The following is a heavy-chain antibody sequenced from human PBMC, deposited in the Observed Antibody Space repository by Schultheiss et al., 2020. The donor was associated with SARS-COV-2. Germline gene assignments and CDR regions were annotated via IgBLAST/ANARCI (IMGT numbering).Heavy chain of an antibody. J-gene: IGHJ6*03. V-gene: IGHV4-34*01. CDR2: INHSGST. CDR1: GGSFSAYS. CDR3: ARLYRGYCSGGSCYGPDYYYYYMDV. Sequence: SQTLSLTCAVYGGSFSAYSWSWIRQPPGKGLEWIGEINHSGSTNYNPSLKSRVTISVDTSKNQFSLKLSSVTAADTAVYYCARLYRGYCSGGSCYGPDYYYYYMDVWGKGTTVTVSS. D-gene: IGHD2-15*01.